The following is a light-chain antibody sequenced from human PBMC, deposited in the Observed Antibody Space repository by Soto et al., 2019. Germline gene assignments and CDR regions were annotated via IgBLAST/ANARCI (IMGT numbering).Light chain of an antibody. Sequence: SVLTQPASVSGSPGQSITISCTGTSSDVGDYNYVSWYQHHPGKAPKLMIYEVTNRPSGVSNRFSGSKSGNTASLSISGLQAEDEADYYCSSYSSGSSLVVFGGGTKLTVL. V-gene: IGLV2-14*01. CDR1: SSDVGDYNY. J-gene: IGLJ2*01. CDR3: SSYSSGSSLVV. CDR2: EVT.